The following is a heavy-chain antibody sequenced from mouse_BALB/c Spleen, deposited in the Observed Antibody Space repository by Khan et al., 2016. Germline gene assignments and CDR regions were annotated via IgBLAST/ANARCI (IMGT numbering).Heavy chain of an antibody. D-gene: IGHD1-1*01. CDR2: INTNTGEP. J-gene: IGHJ3*01. Sequence: QIQLVQSGPELKKPGETIKISCKASGYTFTNYGMNWVKQAPGKGLKWMGWINTNTGEPTYAEEFKGRFAFSLETSASTAYLQINNLTNEDTATYYGAEDYYSSSWFAYWGQGTLVTVSA. V-gene: IGHV9-3*02. CDR1: GYTFTNYG. CDR3: AEDYYSSSWFAY.